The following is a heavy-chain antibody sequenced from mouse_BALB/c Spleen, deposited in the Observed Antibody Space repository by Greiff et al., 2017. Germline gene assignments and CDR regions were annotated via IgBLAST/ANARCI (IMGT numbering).Heavy chain of an antibody. CDR1: GFTFSSYA. D-gene: IGHD2-10*01. Sequence: EVKVEESGGGLVKPGGSLKLSCAASGFTFSSYAMSWVRQTPEKRLEWVASISSGGSTYYPDSVKGRFTISRDNARNILYLQMSSLRSEDTAMYYCARRGLSYYGNYDAMDYWGQGTSVTVSS. CDR3: ARRGLSYYGNYDAMDY. V-gene: IGHV5-6-5*01. J-gene: IGHJ4*01. CDR2: ISSGGST.